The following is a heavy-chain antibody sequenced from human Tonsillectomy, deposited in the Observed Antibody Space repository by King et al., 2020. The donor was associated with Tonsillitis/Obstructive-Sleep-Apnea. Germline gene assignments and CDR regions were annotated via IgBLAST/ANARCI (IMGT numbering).Heavy chain of an antibody. V-gene: IGHV4-59*01. Sequence: HLQDSGPVLLKPSETLSLTCTVSGVSIISYYLICILQPPWKGLEWIGYIYYSWSTNYNPSLKSRVTISVYTSKNQFSLKLSSVTAADPAVYYCARYRGYCSSTRCYRDAFDIWGQGTMVTV. J-gene: IGHJ3*02. CDR1: GVSIISYY. CDR2: IYYSWST. D-gene: IGHD2-2*01. CDR3: ARYRGYCSSTRCYRDAFDI.